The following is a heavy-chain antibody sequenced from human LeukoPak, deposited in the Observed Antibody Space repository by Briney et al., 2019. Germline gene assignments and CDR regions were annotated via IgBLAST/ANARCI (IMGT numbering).Heavy chain of an antibody. CDR3: AKDRQCQSWFDP. J-gene: IGHJ5*02. Sequence: GGSLRLSCAASGFTVSSNYMSWVRQAPGKGLEWVSVIYSCGSTYYADSVKGRFTISRDNSKNTLYLQMNSLRAEDTAVYYCAKDRQCQSWFDPWGQGTLVTVSS. CDR2: IYSCGST. D-gene: IGHD5/OR15-5a*01. CDR1: GFTVSSNY. V-gene: IGHV3-53*01.